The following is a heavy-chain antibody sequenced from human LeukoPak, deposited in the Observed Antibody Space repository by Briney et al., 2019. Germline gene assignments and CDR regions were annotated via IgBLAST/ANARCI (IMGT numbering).Heavy chain of an antibody. CDR2: VSTGGSTI. Sequence: GGSLRLSCVASGFTVSSNHMNWVRQAPGKGLEWVSYVSTGGSTIYYADSVKGRFTVSRDNAKNSLYLQMNSLRAEDTAVYYCARDTTDDYGDYYFDYWGQGALVTVSS. CDR1: GFTVSSNH. CDR3: ARDTTDDYGDYYFDY. J-gene: IGHJ4*02. V-gene: IGHV3-48*03. D-gene: IGHD4-17*01.